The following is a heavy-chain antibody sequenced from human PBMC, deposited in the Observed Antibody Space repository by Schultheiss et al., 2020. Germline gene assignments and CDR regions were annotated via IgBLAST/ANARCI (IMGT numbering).Heavy chain of an antibody. CDR1: GYSISSGYY. D-gene: IGHD6-13*01. CDR3: ARGRYSSSWYEAYYYYYGMDV. J-gene: IGHJ6*02. V-gene: IGHV4-38-2*01. Sequence: SETLSLTCAVSGYSISSGYYWGWIRQPPGKGLEWIGSIYHSGSTYYNPSLKSRVTISVDTSKNQFSLKLSSVTAADTAVYYCARGRYSSSWYEAYYYYYGMDVWGQGTTVTVSS. CDR2: IYHSGST.